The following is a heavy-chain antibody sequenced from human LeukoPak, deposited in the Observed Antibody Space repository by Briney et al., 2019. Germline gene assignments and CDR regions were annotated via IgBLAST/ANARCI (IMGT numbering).Heavy chain of an antibody. CDR1: GGFFSGYY. J-gene: IGHJ6*03. V-gene: IGHV4-34*01. Sequence: SETLSLTCAAYGGFFSGYYWSWIRQPPGKGREWIGEINHSGSTNYNPSLKSRVTISVDTSKNQFSLKLSSVTAADTAVYYCARGQYGGGFYYYYYMDVWGKGTTVTVSS. CDR3: ARGQYGGGFYYYYYMDV. D-gene: IGHD4-23*01. CDR2: INHSGST.